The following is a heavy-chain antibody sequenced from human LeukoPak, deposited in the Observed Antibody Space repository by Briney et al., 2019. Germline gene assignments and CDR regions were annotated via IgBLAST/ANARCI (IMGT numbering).Heavy chain of an antibody. J-gene: IGHJ3*02. CDR3: ARDLSGYDYAAGAFDI. Sequence: SETLSLTCTVSGGSISSYYWGWIRQPPGKGLEWIGSIFYSGSTSYNPSLKSRVTISVDTSKNQFSLKLSSVTAADTAVYYCARDLSGYDYAAGAFDISGQGTMVTVSS. CDR1: GGSISSYY. V-gene: IGHV4-39*02. CDR2: IFYSGST. D-gene: IGHD5-12*01.